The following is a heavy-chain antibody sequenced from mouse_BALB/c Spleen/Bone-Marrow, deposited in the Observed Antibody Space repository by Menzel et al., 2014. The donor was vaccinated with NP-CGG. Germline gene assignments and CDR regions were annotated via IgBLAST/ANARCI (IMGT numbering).Heavy chain of an antibody. Sequence: QFHVKQSGPGLVAPSQSLSITCTISGFSLTTYGVHWVRQPPGKGLEWLVVIWSDGSTTYNSALKSRLSISKDNSKSQVFLKLNSLQTDDTAMYHCARHDNDGYYLAYWGQGTLVTVSA. CDR3: ARHDNDGYYLAY. V-gene: IGHV2-6-1*01. J-gene: IGHJ3*01. CDR1: GFSLTTYG. D-gene: IGHD2-3*01. CDR2: IWSDGST.